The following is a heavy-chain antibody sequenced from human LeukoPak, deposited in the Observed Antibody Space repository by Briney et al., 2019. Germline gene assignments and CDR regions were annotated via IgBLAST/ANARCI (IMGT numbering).Heavy chain of an antibody. J-gene: IGHJ6*02. CDR3: ATGGLGDYYYGMDV. CDR2: IHSGGTT. CDR1: GFTVRSNY. Sequence: AGGSLRLSCAASGFTVRSNYMSWVRQAPGKGLEWVSVIHSGGTTFYADSVKGRITISRDDSKNTLYLQMNSLRAEDTAVYYCATGGLGDYYYGMDVWGQGTTVTVSS. D-gene: IGHD6-25*01. V-gene: IGHV3-66*01.